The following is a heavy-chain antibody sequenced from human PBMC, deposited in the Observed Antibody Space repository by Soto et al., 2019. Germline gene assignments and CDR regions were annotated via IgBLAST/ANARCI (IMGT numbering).Heavy chain of an antibody. J-gene: IGHJ5*02. D-gene: IGHD6-6*01. CDR2: IYYSGRT. CDR1: GGSSSSGGYY. V-gene: IGHV4-31*03. Sequence: SETLSLTSTVSGGSSSSGGYYWSWIRQHPGKGLEWIGYIYYSGRTYYNPSLHSRASIAVDTTENQFSLKLTSVTAAGTSVYYCARGSFSSSSSWFDPWGRATLVTVSS. CDR3: ARGSFSSSSSWFDP.